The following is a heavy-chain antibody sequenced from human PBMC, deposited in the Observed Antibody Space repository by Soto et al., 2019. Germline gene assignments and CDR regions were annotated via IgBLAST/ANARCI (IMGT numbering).Heavy chain of an antibody. V-gene: IGHV3-49*04. CDR2: IRSKTYGGTT. CDR1: GFTFGYYA. CDR3: ISVAAAGDYYYYGMDV. D-gene: IGHD6-13*01. Sequence: GGSLRLSCTASGFTFGYYAMSWVRQSPGKGLEWVGFIRSKTYGGTTEYAASVKGRFTISRDDSKRIAYLQMNSLKTEDTAVYYCISVAAAGDYYYYGMDVWGPGTTVTVSS. J-gene: IGHJ6*02.